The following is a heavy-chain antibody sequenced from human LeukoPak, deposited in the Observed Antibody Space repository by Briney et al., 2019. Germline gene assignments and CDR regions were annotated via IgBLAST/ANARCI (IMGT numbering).Heavy chain of an antibody. Sequence: PSETLSLTCAVSGYSISSGYYWGWIRQPPGKGLEWIGSIYHSGSTYYNPSLKSRVTISVDTSKNQFSLKLSSVTAADTAVYYCARVVAETAYPDPWGQGTLVTVSS. CDR3: ARVVAETAYPDP. D-gene: IGHD2-15*01. CDR1: GYSISSGYY. J-gene: IGHJ5*02. CDR2: IYHSGST. V-gene: IGHV4-38-2*01.